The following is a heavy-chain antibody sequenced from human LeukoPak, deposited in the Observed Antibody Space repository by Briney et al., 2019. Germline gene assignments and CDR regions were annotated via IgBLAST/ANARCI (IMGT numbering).Heavy chain of an antibody. J-gene: IGHJ3*02. CDR2: INADTGGT. D-gene: IGHD1-7*01. CDR3: ARDPTNGTPDPYDI. V-gene: IGHV1-2*02. Sequence: ASVKVSFTSSGFSFSVCHVHWVRQAPGQGLEWVGAINADTGGTDYAQKFQGRVTLTRETSISTAYMELRRLRSDDTAVYYCARDPTNGTPDPYDIWGQGTMVTVSS. CDR1: GFSFSVCH.